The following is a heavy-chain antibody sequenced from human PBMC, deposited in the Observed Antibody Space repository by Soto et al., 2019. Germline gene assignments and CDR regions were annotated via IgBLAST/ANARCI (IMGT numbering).Heavy chain of an antibody. CDR3: ARSLFEGGNWFDP. CDR1: GYTFTSYY. D-gene: IGHD2-21*01. CDR2: INPSGGST. Sequence: XSVKVSFKASGYTFTSYYMHLVRHSPGQGLEWMGIINPSGGSTSYAQKFQGRVIMTRDTSTSTVFMELSSLRSEDTAVYYCARSLFEGGNWFDPWGQGTLVTVSS. V-gene: IGHV1-46*03. J-gene: IGHJ5*02.